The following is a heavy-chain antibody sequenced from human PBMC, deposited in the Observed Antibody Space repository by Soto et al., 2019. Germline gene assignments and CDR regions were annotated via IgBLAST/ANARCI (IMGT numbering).Heavy chain of an antibody. J-gene: IGHJ5*02. V-gene: IGHV4-59*08. CDR3: AGLGAFYQSLYP. CDR1: GGSFSPNY. CDR2: IYYAGST. Sequence: QLQLQESGPGLVKPSETLSITCTVSGGSFSPNYWSWIRQPPGKGLEWVGYIYYAGSTSYNPSLNGRFPFSLDTSKSQFPLSLSSVPAAAPAVYYCAGLGAFYQSLYPWGPGTLVTVSS. D-gene: IGHD3-3*02.